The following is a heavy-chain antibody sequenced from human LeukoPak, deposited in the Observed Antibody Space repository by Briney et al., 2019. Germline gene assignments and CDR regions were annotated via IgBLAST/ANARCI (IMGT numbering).Heavy chain of an antibody. CDR2: INPNSGGT. V-gene: IGHV1-2*06. CDR3: ARAPARRSGSPQGYYYYTDV. D-gene: IGHD3-10*01. CDR1: GYTFTGYY. J-gene: IGHJ6*03. Sequence: ASVKVSCKASGYTFTGYYMHWVRQAPGQGLEWMGRINPNSGGTNYAQKFQGRVTMTRDTSISTAYMELSRLRSDDTAVYYCARAPARRSGSPQGYYYYTDVWGKGTTVTVSS.